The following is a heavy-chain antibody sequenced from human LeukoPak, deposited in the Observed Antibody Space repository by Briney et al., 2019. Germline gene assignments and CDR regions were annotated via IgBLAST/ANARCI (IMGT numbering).Heavy chain of an antibody. CDR1: GGSFSGYY. CDR3: ASVRGVIRSYYYYMDV. Sequence: PSETLSLTCAVYGGSFSGYYWSWIRQPPGKGLEWIGEINHSGSTNYNPSLKSRVTISVDTSKNQFSLKLSSVTAADTAVYYCASVRGVIRSYYYYMDVWGKGTTVTISS. J-gene: IGHJ6*03. V-gene: IGHV4-34*01. CDR2: INHSGST. D-gene: IGHD3-10*02.